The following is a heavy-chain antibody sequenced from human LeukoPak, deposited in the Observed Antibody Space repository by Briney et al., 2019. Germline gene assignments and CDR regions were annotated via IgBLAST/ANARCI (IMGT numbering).Heavy chain of an antibody. CDR1: GGTFSSYA. J-gene: IGHJ3*02. CDR3: ARGGRQVPTHDAFDI. V-gene: IGHV1-69*13. D-gene: IGHD1-1*01. Sequence: SVKVSCKASGGTFSSYAISWVRQAPGQGLEWMGGIIPIFGTANYAQKFQGRVTITADESTSTAYMELSSLRSEDTAVYYCARGGRQVPTHDAFDIWGQGTMVTVSS. CDR2: IIPIFGTA.